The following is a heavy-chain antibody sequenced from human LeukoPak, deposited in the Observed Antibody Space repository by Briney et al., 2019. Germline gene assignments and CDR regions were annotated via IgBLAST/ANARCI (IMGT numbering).Heavy chain of an antibody. CDR2: INPNSGNT. J-gene: IGHJ5*02. CDR1: EYTFTNYD. CDR3: ARSLGTYWGKDFLNWFDP. Sequence: ASVKVSCKASEYTFTNYDINWVRQAAGQGLEWMGWINPNSGNTGYTQKFQGRVTMTRNTSLSTAYMELTSLKSEDTAVYYCARSLGTYWGKDFLNWFDPWGQGTLVTVSS. D-gene: IGHD3-16*01. V-gene: IGHV1-8*01.